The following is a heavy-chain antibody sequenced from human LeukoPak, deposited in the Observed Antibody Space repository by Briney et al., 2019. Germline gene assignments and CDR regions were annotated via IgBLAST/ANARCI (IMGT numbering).Heavy chain of an antibody. CDR3: ARVSTGNYYDSSGYYVDY. CDR2: IYYSGNT. Sequence: PSETLSLTCTVSRGSINNSIYYWGWIRQPPGKGLEWIGYIYYSGNTKYNPSLKSRVTISVDTSKNQFSLKLSSVTAADTAVYYCARVSTGNYYDSSGYYVDYWGQGTLVTVSS. V-gene: IGHV4-61*05. J-gene: IGHJ4*02. D-gene: IGHD3-22*01. CDR1: RGSINNSIYY.